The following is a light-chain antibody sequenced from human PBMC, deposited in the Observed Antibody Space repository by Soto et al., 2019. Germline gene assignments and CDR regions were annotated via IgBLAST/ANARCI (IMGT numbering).Light chain of an antibody. CDR3: GTWDSSLRTVV. V-gene: IGLV1-51*02. CDR2: EDN. CDR1: TSNMAKNF. Sequence: QSLLTQPPSVSAAPGQKVSISCSGGTSNMAKNFVSWYQQFPGAAPKLLMYEDNKRPSGIPDRFSGSKSGTSATLGITGLQTGDEADYYCGTWDSSLRTVVIGGGTKLTVL. J-gene: IGLJ2*01.